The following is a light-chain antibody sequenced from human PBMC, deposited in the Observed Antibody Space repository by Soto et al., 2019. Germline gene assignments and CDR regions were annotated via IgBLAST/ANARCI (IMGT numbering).Light chain of an antibody. V-gene: IGKV3-20*01. CDR2: GAA. J-gene: IGKJ5*01. CDR3: QQYGSSPPIT. CDR1: QSVSNSY. Sequence: EIVLTQSPGTLSLSPGESATLSCRASQSVSNSYLAWYQQKPGQAPRLLIYGAATRATGIPDRFSGSGSGTDFILTISRLEPEDFAVYYCQQYGSSPPITFGQGTRLEIK.